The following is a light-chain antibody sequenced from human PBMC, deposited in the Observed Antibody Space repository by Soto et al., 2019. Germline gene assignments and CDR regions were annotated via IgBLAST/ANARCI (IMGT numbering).Light chain of an antibody. Sequence: EIVLTQSPATLSLSPGERAILSCRASQSVSTFLAWFQQKPGQAPRLLIYDAFNRATGVPARFRGSGSGTDFTLTISGLEPEDFAVYYCQQRSNWPLTFGGGTKVDIK. CDR2: DAF. J-gene: IGKJ4*01. V-gene: IGKV3-11*01. CDR3: QQRSNWPLT. CDR1: QSVSTF.